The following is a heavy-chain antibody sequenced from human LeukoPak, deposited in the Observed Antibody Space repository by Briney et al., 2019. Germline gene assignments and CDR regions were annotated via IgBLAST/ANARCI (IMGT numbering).Heavy chain of an antibody. CDR1: GFTVSSNY. V-gene: IGHV3-23*01. CDR3: AKTSMIVVVIRGYYFDY. J-gene: IGHJ4*02. D-gene: IGHD3-22*01. Sequence: GGSLRLSCAASGFTVSSNYMSWVRQAPGKGLEWVSAISGSGGSTYYADSVKGRFTISRDNSKNTLYLQMNSLRAEDTAVYYCAKTSMIVVVIRGYYFDYWGQGTLVTVSS. CDR2: ISGSGGST.